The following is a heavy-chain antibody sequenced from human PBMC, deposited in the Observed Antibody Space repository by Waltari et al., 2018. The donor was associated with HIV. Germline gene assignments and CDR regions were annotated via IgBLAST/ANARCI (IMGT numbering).Heavy chain of an antibody. CDR2: ISYDGSNK. J-gene: IGHJ5*02. V-gene: IGHV3-30*01. CDR1: GFTFSSYA. D-gene: IGHD2-15*01. Sequence: QVHLVESGGGVVQPGRSLRLSCAASGFTFSSYAIHWVRQAPGKGLEWVALISYDGSNKYYADSAKGRFTISRDNSKNTLYLQMNSLRAEDTSVYYCARDTGYCSFGSCSYNWLDPWGQGTLVSVSS. CDR3: ARDTGYCSFGSCSYNWLDP.